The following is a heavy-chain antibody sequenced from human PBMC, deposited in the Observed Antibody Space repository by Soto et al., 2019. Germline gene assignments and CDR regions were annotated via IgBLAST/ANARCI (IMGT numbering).Heavy chain of an antibody. CDR3: AAEGTYYYGSGSYYYYYGMDV. Sequence: GASVKVTCKASGFTFTSSAGQWVRQARGQRLEWIGWIVVGSGNTNYAQKFQERVTITRDMSTSTAYMELSSLRSEDTAVYYCAAEGTYYYGSGSYYYYYGMDVWGQGTTVTVSS. D-gene: IGHD3-10*01. CDR2: IVVGSGNT. J-gene: IGHJ6*02. V-gene: IGHV1-58*01. CDR1: GFTFTSSA.